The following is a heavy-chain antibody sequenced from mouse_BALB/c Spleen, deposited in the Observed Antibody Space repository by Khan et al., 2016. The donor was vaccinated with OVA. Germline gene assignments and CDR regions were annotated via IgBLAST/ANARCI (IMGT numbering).Heavy chain of an antibody. D-gene: IGHD2-2*01. V-gene: IGHV1-9*01. Sequence: VQLQESGGDLMKPGASVKISCKATGYTFSSYWIEWVKQRPGHGLEWIGQIFPGSVRTPYNEKFMGKATFTADTASNTAYMQRSSLSSKDSTVYYGARGGYGGFAYWGKWTLVTVSA. CDR3: ARGGYGGFAY. CDR2: IFPGSVRT. J-gene: IGHJ3*01. CDR1: GYTFSSYW.